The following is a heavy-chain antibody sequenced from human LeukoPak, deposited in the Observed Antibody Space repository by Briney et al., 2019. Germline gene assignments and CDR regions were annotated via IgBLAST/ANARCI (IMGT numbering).Heavy chain of an antibody. V-gene: IGHV1-8*03. CDR3: ARGTPYGDYNRREFDP. CDR1: GYTFTSYD. Sequence: ASVKISCKASGYTFTSYDINWVRQATGQGLEWMGWMNPNSGNTGYAQKFQGRVTITRNTSISTAYMELSSLRSEDTAVYYCARGTPYGDYNRREFDPWGQGTLVTVSS. CDR2: MNPNSGNT. J-gene: IGHJ5*02. D-gene: IGHD4-17*01.